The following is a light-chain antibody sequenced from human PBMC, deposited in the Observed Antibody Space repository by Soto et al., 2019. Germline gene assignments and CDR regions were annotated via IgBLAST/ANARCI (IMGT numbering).Light chain of an antibody. Sequence: IVLRQSPGTLSLTPGERATLSCRVSQSVTSNYIAWYQQKPGQAPRLLIYGASSRATGIPDRFSGSGSGTDFTPTISRLEPADFAVYYCQRYGSSRPWTFGQGTMVDNK. CDR2: GAS. J-gene: IGKJ1*01. V-gene: IGKV3-20*01. CDR3: QRYGSSRPWT. CDR1: QSVTSNY.